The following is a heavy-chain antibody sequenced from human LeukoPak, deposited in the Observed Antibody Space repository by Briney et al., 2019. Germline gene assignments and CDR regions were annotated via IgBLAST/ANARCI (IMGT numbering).Heavy chain of an antibody. CDR2: INHSGST. V-gene: IGHV4-34*01. D-gene: IGHD3-3*01. J-gene: IGHJ4*02. CDR1: GGSFSGYY. CDR3: ARAKITIFGVVIIPPYFDY. Sequence: SETLSLTCAVYGGSFSGYYWSWIRQPPGTGLEWIGEINHSGSTNYNPSLKSRVTISVDTSKNQFSLKLSSVTAADTAVYYCARAKITIFGVVIIPPYFDYWGQGTLVTVSS.